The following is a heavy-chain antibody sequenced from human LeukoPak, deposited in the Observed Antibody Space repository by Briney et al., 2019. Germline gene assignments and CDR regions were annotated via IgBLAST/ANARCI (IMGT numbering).Heavy chain of an antibody. CDR3: ARPDHSTVVDY. J-gene: IGHJ4*02. V-gene: IGHV5-51*01. CDR2: IYPGDSDT. D-gene: IGHD6-13*01. Sequence: GVSLKISCQASGYSFTTYRIGWVRQMPGKGLEWMGIIYPGDSDTRYSPSFQGQVTISADTSITTAYLQWSSLKASDTAVYYCARPDHSTVVDYWGRGTLVTVSS. CDR1: GYSFTTYR.